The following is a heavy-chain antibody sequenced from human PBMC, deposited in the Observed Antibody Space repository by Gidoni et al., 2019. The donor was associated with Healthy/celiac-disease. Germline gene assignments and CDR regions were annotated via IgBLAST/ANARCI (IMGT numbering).Heavy chain of an antibody. CDR2: ICYDGSNK. J-gene: IGHJ6*02. CDR1: GFTFSSYG. D-gene: IGHD2-2*02. Sequence: QVQLVESGGGVVQPGRSLRLSCAASGFTFSSYGMHWVRKAPGKGLEWVAVICYDGSNKYYADSVKGRFTISRDNSKNTLYLQMNSLRAEDTAVYYCARDRYCSSTSCYSYYYGMDVWGQGTTVTVSS. CDR3: ARDRYCSSTSCYSYYYGMDV. V-gene: IGHV3-33*01.